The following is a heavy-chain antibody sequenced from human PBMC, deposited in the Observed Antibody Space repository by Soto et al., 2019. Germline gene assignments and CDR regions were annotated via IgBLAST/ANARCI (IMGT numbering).Heavy chain of an antibody. CDR2: IFSNDEK. CDR3: ARIQRKFLWFGESAGWFDP. J-gene: IGHJ5*02. V-gene: IGHV2-26*01. Sequence: QVTLKESGPVLVKPTETLTLTCTVSGFSLSNARMGVSWIRQPPGKALEWLAHIFSNDEKSYSTSLKSRLTISKDTSKSQVVLTMTNMDPVDTATYYCARIQRKFLWFGESAGWFDPWGQGTLVTVSS. CDR1: GFSLSNARMG. D-gene: IGHD3-10*01.